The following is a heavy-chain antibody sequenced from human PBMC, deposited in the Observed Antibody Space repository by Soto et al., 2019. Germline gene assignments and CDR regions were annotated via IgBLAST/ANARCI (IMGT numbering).Heavy chain of an antibody. CDR3: TRGPRVSSTGTGAH. CDR2: ISDDGSTT. D-gene: IGHD1-1*01. V-gene: IGHV3-74*01. Sequence: GSLRLSCEVSGFTFSAYWMHWVRQVPGKGLIWVSRISDDGSTTTYADSVKGRFTISRDNAKNTLYLQMNSLRADDTGLYYCTRGPRVSSTGTGAHWGQGTLVTVS. J-gene: IGHJ4*02. CDR1: GFTFSAYW.